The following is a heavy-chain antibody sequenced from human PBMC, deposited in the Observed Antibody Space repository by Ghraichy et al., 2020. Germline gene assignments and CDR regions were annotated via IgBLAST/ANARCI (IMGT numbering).Heavy chain of an antibody. CDR2: ISHSGKT. D-gene: IGHD5-12*01. V-gene: IGHV4-38-2*02. Sequence: SETLSLTCSVSGYSISSGYFWGWIRQPPGKGLEWIGTISHSGKTYYSPSLKSRVTISADTSKNQFSLKLSSVTAADPAVYYCARDIGGVATDFWGQGTLVTVSS. J-gene: IGHJ4*02. CDR1: GYSISSGYF. CDR3: ARDIGGVATDF.